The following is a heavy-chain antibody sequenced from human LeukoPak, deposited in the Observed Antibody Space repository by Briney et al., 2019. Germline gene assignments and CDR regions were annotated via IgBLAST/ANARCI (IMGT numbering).Heavy chain of an antibody. Sequence: GGSLRLSCAASGFTFSSYGMHWVRQAPGKGLEWVAVIWYDGSNKYYADSVKGRFTISRDNSKNTLYLQMDSLRAEDTAVYYCARYQLFHGDFDYWGQGTLVTVSS. CDR3: ARYQLFHGDFDY. CDR2: IWYDGSNK. D-gene: IGHD2-2*01. CDR1: GFTFSSYG. V-gene: IGHV3-33*01. J-gene: IGHJ4*02.